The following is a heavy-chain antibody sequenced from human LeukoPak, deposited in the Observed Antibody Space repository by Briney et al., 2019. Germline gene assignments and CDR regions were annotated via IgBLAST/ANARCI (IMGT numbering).Heavy chain of an antibody. D-gene: IGHD3-10*01. CDR2: ISSSGSTI. CDR1: GFTFSSYE. V-gene: IGHV3-48*03. J-gene: IGHJ4*02. CDR3: ARVGVRGSSPVGYFDY. Sequence: GGSLRLSCAASGFTFSSYEMNWVRQAPGKGLEWVSYISSSGSTIYYADSVKGRFTISRDNAKNSLYLRMNSLRAEDTAVYYCARVGVRGSSPVGYFDYWGQGALVTVSS.